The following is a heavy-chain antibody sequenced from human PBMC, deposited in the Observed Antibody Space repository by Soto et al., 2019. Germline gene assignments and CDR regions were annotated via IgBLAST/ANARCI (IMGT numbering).Heavy chain of an antibody. CDR3: GTGRGAVGATIDY. J-gene: IGHJ4*02. CDR1: GFIFSTYG. Sequence: QVQLVESGGGVVQPERSLRLSCVASGFIFSTYGMHWVRQAPGKGLEWVAVIWNDGSNKYYADSLKGRFTSSRDNSKNTLYLQMNSMRDEDTAVYYCGTGRGAVGATIDYWGQGTLVTVSS. V-gene: IGHV3-33*01. D-gene: IGHD1-26*01. CDR2: IWNDGSNK.